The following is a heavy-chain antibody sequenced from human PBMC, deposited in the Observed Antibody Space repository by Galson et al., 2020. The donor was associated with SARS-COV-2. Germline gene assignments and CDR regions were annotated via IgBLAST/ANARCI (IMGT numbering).Heavy chain of an antibody. J-gene: IGHJ4*02. V-gene: IGHV1-2*02. CDR2: INPNSGGT. D-gene: IGHD2-2*01. CDR1: GYTFTGYY. Sequence: ASVKVSCKASGYTFTGYYMHWVRQAPGQGLEWMGWINPNSGGTNYAQKFQGRVTMTRDTSISTAYMELSRLRSDDTAVYYCARHYGYCSSTSCYFDDYWGQGTLVTVSS. CDR3: ARHYGYCSSTSCYFDDY.